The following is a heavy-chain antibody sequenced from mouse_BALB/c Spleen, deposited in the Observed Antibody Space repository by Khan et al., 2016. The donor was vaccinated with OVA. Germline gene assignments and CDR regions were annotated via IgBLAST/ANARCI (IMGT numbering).Heavy chain of an antibody. J-gene: IGHJ2*01. Sequence: QVQLQQPGAELVKAGASVKMSCKASGYTFTSYWMHWVKQRLGQGLEWFAETNPTNGRTYYNEKFKSKATLTVDKSSSTAYMLLSGPTFEDSAVLYCARIKKIVATYFDYWGQGTTRTVAS. D-gene: IGHD1-1*01. CDR1: GYTFTSYW. V-gene: IGHV1S81*02. CDR2: TNPTNGRT. CDR3: ARIKKIVATYFDY.